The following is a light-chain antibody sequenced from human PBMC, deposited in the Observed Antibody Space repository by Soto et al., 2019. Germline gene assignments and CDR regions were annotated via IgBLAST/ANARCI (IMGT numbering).Light chain of an antibody. V-gene: IGLV1-40*01. CDR3: QSYDSSLSAFYV. CDR1: SSNIGAGYD. CDR2: GTS. Sequence: QSVLTQPPSVSGAPGQRVTISCTGSSSNIGAGYDVHWYQQLPGTAPKLLIYGTSNRPSGVPDRFSGSKSGTSAPLAITGLQAEDEADYYCQSYDSSLSAFYVFGTGTKLTVL. J-gene: IGLJ1*01.